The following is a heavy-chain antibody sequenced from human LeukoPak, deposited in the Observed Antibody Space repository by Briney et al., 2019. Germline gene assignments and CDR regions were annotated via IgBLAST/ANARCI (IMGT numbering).Heavy chain of an antibody. CDR2: IHSSSGSI. V-gene: IGHV3-21*01. D-gene: IGHD6-19*01. Sequence: GGSLRLSCAASGFNFTNYNMNWVRQAPGKGLEWVSSIHSSSGSIYYADSLKGRFTISRDNAKNTLYLQMNSLRAEDTAVYYCARAVAGRLDYWGQGTLVTVSS. CDR1: GFNFTNYN. CDR3: ARAVAGRLDY. J-gene: IGHJ4*02.